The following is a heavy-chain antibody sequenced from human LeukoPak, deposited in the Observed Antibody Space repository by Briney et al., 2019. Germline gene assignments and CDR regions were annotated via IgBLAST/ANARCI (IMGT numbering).Heavy chain of an antibody. CDR1: GGSFSGYY. CDR2: IHHSGST. V-gene: IGHV4-34*01. J-gene: IGHJ4*02. CDR3: ARGHDILTGYSTFDY. D-gene: IGHD3-9*01. Sequence: SETLSLTCAVYGGSFSGYYRSWLRQPPGKGLEWIGEIHHSGSTSYNPSLKSRVTISVDTSKNQFSLKLSSVTAADTAVYYCARGHDILTGYSTFDYWGQGTLVTVSS.